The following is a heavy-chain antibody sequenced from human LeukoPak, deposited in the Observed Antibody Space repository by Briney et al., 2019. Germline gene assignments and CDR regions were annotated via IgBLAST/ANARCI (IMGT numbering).Heavy chain of an antibody. CDR1: GSSISSGSYH. D-gene: IGHD3-22*01. Sequence: SQTLSLTCSVSGSSISSGSYHWSWIRQPAGKGLEWIGRIYTSGSTNYNPSLKSRVTISVDTSKNQFSLKLSSVTAADTAVYYCAREGYYDSSGYTLFDYWGQGTLVTVSS. CDR2: IYTSGST. V-gene: IGHV4-61*02. J-gene: IGHJ4*02. CDR3: AREGYYDSSGYTLFDY.